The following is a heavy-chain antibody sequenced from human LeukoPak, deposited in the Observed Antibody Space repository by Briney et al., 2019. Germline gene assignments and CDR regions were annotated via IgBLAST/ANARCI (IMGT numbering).Heavy chain of an antibody. Sequence: SETLSLTCAVYGGSFSGYYWSWIRQPPGKGLEWIGEINHSGSTNYNPSLKSRVTISVDTSKNQFSLKLSSVTAADTAVYYCAREAGVVVVAQNWFDPWGQGTLVTVSS. CDR3: AREAGVVVVAQNWFDP. CDR1: GGSFSGYY. CDR2: INHSGST. D-gene: IGHD2-15*01. V-gene: IGHV4-34*01. J-gene: IGHJ5*02.